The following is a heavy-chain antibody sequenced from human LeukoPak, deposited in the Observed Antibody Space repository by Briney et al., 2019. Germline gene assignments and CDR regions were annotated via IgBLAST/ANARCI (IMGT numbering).Heavy chain of an antibody. J-gene: IGHJ5*02. V-gene: IGHV4-59*01. CDR1: GGSINSFY. CDR2: ISFSGSA. CDR3: ASAALGGWFAP. Sequence: SETLSLTCTVSGGSINSFYWSWIRQSPGKGLEWIGYISFSGSATYNPSLKSRVTISVDTSKNQFSLNLTSVTAADTAFYYCASAALGGWFAPWGQGTLVTVST.